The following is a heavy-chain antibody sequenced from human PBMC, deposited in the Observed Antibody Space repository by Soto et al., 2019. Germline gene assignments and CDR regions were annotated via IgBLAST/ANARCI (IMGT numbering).Heavy chain of an antibody. D-gene: IGHD1-26*01. CDR3: ARGQPELDDAFDI. Sequence: GGSLRLSCAASGFTFSSYAMHWVRQAPGKGLEWVAVISYDGSNKYYADSVKGRFTISRDNSKNTLYLQMNSLRAEDTAVYYCARGQPELDDAFDIWGQGTMVTVSS. V-gene: IGHV3-30-3*01. CDR2: ISYDGSNK. CDR1: GFTFSSYA. J-gene: IGHJ3*02.